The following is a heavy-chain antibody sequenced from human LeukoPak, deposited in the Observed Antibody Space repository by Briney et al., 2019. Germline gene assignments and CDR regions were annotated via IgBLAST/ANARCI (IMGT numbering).Heavy chain of an antibody. J-gene: IGHJ4*02. CDR1: GFTFSTYA. D-gene: IGHD2/OR15-2a*01. Sequence: PGGSLRLSCVTSGFTFSTYAMSWVRQAPGKGLEWVGSISNTGGFTYHADSMKGRFTISRDSSKNTLFLQMKSLRGDDTAVYYCATGGSMAHEGIHSWGQGTLVIVSS. CDR2: ISNTGGFT. CDR3: ATGGSMAHEGIHS. V-gene: IGHV3-23*01.